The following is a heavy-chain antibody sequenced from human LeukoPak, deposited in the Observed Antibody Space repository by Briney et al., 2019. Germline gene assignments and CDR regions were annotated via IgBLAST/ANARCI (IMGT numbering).Heavy chain of an antibody. CDR3: ARAAPYGSGRNWFDP. D-gene: IGHD3-10*01. J-gene: IGHJ5*02. CDR1: GGSIRSGGYS. CDR2: MYHSGGT. V-gene: IGHV4-30-2*01. Sequence: SETLSLTCAVSGGSIRSGGYSWSWIRQPPGKGLEWIGYMYHSGGTYYNPSLKSRVTISVDRSKNQFSLELRSVTAADTAVYYCARAAPYGSGRNWFDPWGQGTLVTVSS.